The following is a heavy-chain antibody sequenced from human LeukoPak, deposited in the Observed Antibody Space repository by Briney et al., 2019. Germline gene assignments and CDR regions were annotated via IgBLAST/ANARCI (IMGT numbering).Heavy chain of an antibody. Sequence: GGSLRLSCAASGFTFSSYSMNWVRQAPGKGLEWVSSISSSSSYIYYADSVKGRFTISRDNAKNSLYPQMNSLRAEDTAVYYCARGSQSYYDFWSGYPNWFDTWGQGTLVTVSS. CDR1: GFTFSSYS. J-gene: IGHJ5*02. CDR2: ISSSSSYI. V-gene: IGHV3-21*01. CDR3: ARGSQSYYDFWSGYPNWFDT. D-gene: IGHD3-3*01.